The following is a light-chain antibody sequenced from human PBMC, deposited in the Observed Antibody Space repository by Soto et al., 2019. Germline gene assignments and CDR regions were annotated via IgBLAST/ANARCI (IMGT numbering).Light chain of an antibody. J-gene: IGKJ4*01. CDR2: AAS. Sequence: IQMTQSPSSVSASVGDTVTMTCRASQDVDFWVAWYQQRPGTAPKLLMYAASTLQSGVPSRFSGRASGPDFSLIISSLQPEDFATYYCQQANSFPLTFGGGTKVDIK. CDR1: QDVDFW. CDR3: QQANSFPLT. V-gene: IGKV1-12*01.